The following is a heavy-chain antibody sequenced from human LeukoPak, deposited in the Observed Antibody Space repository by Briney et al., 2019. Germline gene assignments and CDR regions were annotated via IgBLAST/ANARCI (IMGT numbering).Heavy chain of an antibody. CDR3: ARDKGLPQAFDL. CDR1: GGSISSFY. Sequence: PSETLSVTCTVSGGSISSFYWSWIRQPPWKGLEYIGYISYSGTTSYNPSLKSRVTISVDTSKNQFSLKLTSVTAADTAVYYCARDKGLPQAFDLWGQGTMVTVSS. D-gene: IGHD5/OR15-5a*01. V-gene: IGHV4-59*01. CDR2: ISYSGTT. J-gene: IGHJ3*01.